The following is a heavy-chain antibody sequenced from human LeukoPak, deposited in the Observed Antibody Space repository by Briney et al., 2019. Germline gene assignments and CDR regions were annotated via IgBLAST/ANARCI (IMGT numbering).Heavy chain of an antibody. J-gene: IGHJ4*02. CDR2: VESNGNTK. CDR3: VKDLHCDVPNCSPPF. Sequence: PGGTLRLSCAASGFTFTLHGMHGVRQAPAQGLDWVGFVESNGNTKSHADSVKGGLTISRDNSNNTLYLKMNGLRAEDAAIYYCVKDLHCDVPNCSPPFWGQGTLVAVSS. V-gene: IGHV3-30*02. CDR1: GFTFTLHG. D-gene: IGHD2-21*01.